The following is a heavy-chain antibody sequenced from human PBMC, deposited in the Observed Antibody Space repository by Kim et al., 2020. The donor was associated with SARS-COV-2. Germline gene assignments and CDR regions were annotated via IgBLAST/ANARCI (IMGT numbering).Heavy chain of an antibody. CDR3: ARRSRKQLWLFDP. CDR2: IYYSGST. Sequence: SETLSLTCTVSGGSISSYYWSWIRQPPGKGLEWIGYIYYSGSTNYNPSLKSRVTISVDTSKNQFSLKLSSVTAADTAVYYCARRSRKQLWLFDPWGQGTLVTVSS. CDR1: GGSISSYY. V-gene: IGHV4-59*12. D-gene: IGHD5-18*01. J-gene: IGHJ5*02.